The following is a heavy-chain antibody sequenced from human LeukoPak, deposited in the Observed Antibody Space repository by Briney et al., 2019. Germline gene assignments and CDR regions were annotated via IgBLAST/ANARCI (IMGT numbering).Heavy chain of an antibody. V-gene: IGHV1-3*01. CDR2: INAGNGNT. Sequence: ASVKVSCKASGYTFTSYAMHWVRQAPGQRLEWMGWINAGNGNTKYSLKFQGRVTITRDTSASTAYMELSSLRSEDTAVYYCAREDYYGSGSQNYGMDGWGQGTTVTVSS. CDR1: GYTFTSYA. CDR3: AREDYYGSGSQNYGMDG. D-gene: IGHD3-10*01. J-gene: IGHJ6*02.